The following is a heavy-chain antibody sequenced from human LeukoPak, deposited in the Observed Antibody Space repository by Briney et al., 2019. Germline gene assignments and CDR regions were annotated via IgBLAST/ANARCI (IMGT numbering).Heavy chain of an antibody. CDR3: ARDFEWLRSGYFDY. D-gene: IGHD5-12*01. Sequence: PGGSLRLSCAASGFTFSSYAMHWVRQALGKGLEWVAVISYDGSNKYYADSVKGRFTISRDNSKNTLYLQMNSLRAEDTAVYYCARDFEWLRSGYFDYWGQGTLVTVSS. CDR2: ISYDGSNK. J-gene: IGHJ4*02. V-gene: IGHV3-30-3*01. CDR1: GFTFSSYA.